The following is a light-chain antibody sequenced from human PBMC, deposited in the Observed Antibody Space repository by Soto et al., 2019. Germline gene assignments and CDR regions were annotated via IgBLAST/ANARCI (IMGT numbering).Light chain of an antibody. CDR1: QSISSR. CDR2: DAS. V-gene: IGKV1-5*01. Sequence: DIQMTQSPSTLSASVGDRVTITCRASQSISSRLAWYQQKPGKAPKLLIYDASSLESGVPSRFSGSGSGTEITLTISSLPPDEFATYYCQQYNSYPWTFGQGTKVEIK. CDR3: QQYNSYPWT. J-gene: IGKJ1*01.